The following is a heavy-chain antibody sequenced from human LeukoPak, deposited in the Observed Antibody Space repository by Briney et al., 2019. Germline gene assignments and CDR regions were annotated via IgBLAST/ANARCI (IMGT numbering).Heavy chain of an antibody. D-gene: IGHD6-19*01. CDR2: IYPGDSDT. CDR1: GYSFTSYW. CDR3: ARGRSSGWSSFDY. Sequence: GESLKISCKGSGYSFTSYWIAWVRQMPGKGLEWMGIIYPGDSDTRYSPSLQGRVTISADKSISTAYLQLNSLQASDTAMYYCARGRSSGWSSFDYWGQGTLVTVSS. V-gene: IGHV5-51*01. J-gene: IGHJ4*02.